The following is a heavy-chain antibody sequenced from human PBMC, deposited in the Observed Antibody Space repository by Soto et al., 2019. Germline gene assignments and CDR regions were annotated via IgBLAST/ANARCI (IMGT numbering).Heavy chain of an antibody. CDR1: GGTFSIYG. Sequence: SVKVSCKASGGTFSIYGFSWVRQAPGQGPEWIGGIIPILTTPNYAQKFHGRVTIVADESTTTVYLQWSSLKASDTAMYYCAREFVPATASPSYYYYGMDVWGQGTTVTVSS. V-gene: IGHV1-69*13. D-gene: IGHD2-2*01. CDR3: AREFVPATASPSYYYYGMDV. CDR2: IIPILTTP. J-gene: IGHJ6*02.